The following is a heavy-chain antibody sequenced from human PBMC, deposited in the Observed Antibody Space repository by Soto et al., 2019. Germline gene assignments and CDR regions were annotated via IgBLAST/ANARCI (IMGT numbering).Heavy chain of an antibody. Sequence: QVQVEQSGAEVKKPGASVKVSCKTSGYTFSDYYMHWVRQAPGQGLEWMGWINPNSGNTDYAQKFRGRVTMTRDTSITTAYMELTSPRSDDTAIYYCAKNIRGYSNWFDPWGQGTLVTVSS. J-gene: IGHJ5*02. D-gene: IGHD3-22*01. V-gene: IGHV1-2*02. CDR3: AKNIRGYSNWFDP. CDR2: INPNSGNT. CDR1: GYTFSDYY.